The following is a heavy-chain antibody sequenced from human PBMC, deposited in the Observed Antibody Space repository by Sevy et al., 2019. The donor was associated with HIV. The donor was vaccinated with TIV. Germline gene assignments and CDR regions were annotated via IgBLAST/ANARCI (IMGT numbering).Heavy chain of an antibody. D-gene: IGHD3-16*01. CDR3: ARDGGTLTTPGSFDT. CDR2: IFHTGNT. CDR1: GGSISSGVYS. Sequence: SETLSLTCAVSGGSISSGVYSWNWIRQPPGKGLEWIGYIFHTGNTFYNPSLMTRVTVSLDKSENQFSLRLSSVTAADTAVYYCARDGGTLTTPGSFDTWGQRTMVTVSS. V-gene: IGHV4-30-2*01. J-gene: IGHJ3*02.